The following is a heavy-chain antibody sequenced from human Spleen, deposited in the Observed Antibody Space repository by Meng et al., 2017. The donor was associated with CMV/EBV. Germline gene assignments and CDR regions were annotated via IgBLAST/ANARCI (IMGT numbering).Heavy chain of an antibody. CDR3: ARLMGSSAWFDP. D-gene: IGHD6-6*01. CDR1: GYSFSTYW. J-gene: IGHJ5*02. Sequence: SCEASGYSFSTYWIAWVRQMPGKGLEWMGIIYPGESDTRYSPSFQGQVTISADKSTSTAFLQWRSLKASDTAMYFCARLMGSSAWFDPWGQGTLVTVSS. CDR2: IYPGESDT. V-gene: IGHV5-51*01.